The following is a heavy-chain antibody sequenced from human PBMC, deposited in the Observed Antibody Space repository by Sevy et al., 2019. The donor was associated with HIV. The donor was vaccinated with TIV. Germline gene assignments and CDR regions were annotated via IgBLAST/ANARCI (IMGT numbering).Heavy chain of an antibody. J-gene: IGHJ6*02. V-gene: IGHV4-4*07. CDR3: ARDGNKGYCSGGSCYLFSEVGSQRRYGMDV. D-gene: IGHD2-15*01. CDR1: GGSISSYY. CDR2: IYTSGST. Sequence: SETLSLTCTVSGGSISSYYWSWIRQTAGKGLEWIGRIYTSGSTNYNPSLKSRVTMSVDTYKNQFSLKLSSVTAADTDVYYCARDGNKGYCSGGSCYLFSEVGSQRRYGMDVWGQGTTVTVSS.